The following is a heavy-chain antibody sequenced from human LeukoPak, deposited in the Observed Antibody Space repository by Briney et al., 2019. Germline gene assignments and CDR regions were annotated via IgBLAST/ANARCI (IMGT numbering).Heavy chain of an antibody. CDR2: IKQDGGEK. CDR1: GFTFSNYW. CDR3: TTSDCEY. Sequence: GGSLRLSCAASGFTFSNYWMSWVRQAPGKGLEWVANIKQDGGEKYYVDSVKGRFTVSRDNAKTSLYLQMNSLRAEDTAIYYCTTSDCEYWGQGTLVTVSS. V-gene: IGHV3-7*03. J-gene: IGHJ4*02.